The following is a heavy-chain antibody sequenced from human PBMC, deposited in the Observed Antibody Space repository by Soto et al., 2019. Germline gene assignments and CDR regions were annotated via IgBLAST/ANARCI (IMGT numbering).Heavy chain of an antibody. V-gene: IGHV4-4*02. Sequence: SETLSLTCAVSGGSISTSNWWSWVRQPPGKGLEWIGEVYRTGSTNYNPSLESRLTISVDKSKNQFSLKLTSVTAADTAVYYCARARATIAAAAIFDCWGQGTLVTFS. CDR1: GGSISTSNW. CDR3: ARARATIAAAAIFDC. D-gene: IGHD6-13*01. CDR2: VYRTGST. J-gene: IGHJ4*02.